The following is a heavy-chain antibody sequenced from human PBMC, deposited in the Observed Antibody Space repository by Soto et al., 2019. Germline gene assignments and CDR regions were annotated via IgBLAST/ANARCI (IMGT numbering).Heavy chain of an antibody. CDR2: IYSGGST. CDR3: ARDDRSGSYYAFDI. CDR1: GFTVSSNY. J-gene: IGHJ3*02. Sequence: GGSLRLSCAASGFTVSSNYMSWVRQAPGKGLEWVSVIYSGGSTYYADSVKGRFTISRDNSKNTLYLQMNSLRAEDTDVYYCARDDRSGSYYAFDIGGQGTMVTVSS. D-gene: IGHD1-26*01. V-gene: IGHV3-66*02.